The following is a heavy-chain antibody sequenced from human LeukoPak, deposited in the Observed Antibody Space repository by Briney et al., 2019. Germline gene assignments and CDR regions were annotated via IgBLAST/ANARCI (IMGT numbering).Heavy chain of an antibody. CDR3: AKASWVSNADAVL. V-gene: IGHV3-66*01. D-gene: IGHD1-1*01. CDR2: IYSGGST. J-gene: IGHJ4*02. Sequence: PGGSLRLSCAASGFTVNYNYMSWVRQAPGKGLEWVSVIYSGGSTYYADSVKGRFTISRDDSKNTVYLQMNSLRVEDTAVYYCAKASWVSNADAVLWGQGTLVTVSS. CDR1: GFTVNYNY.